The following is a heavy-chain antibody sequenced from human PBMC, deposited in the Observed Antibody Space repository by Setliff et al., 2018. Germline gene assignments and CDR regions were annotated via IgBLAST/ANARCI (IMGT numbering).Heavy chain of an antibody. CDR3: ARASSGWYSAYYYYMDV. Sequence: LTCTVSGGSVGNSHYYWSWIRQPAGKGLEWIGRIYPTWSTNYNPSLRSSVSISLDTSKNQFSLNLTSVTAADTAVYYCARASSGWYSAYYYYMDVWGKGTTVTVSS. V-gene: IGHV4-61*02. J-gene: IGHJ6*03. D-gene: IGHD6-19*01. CDR2: IYPTWST. CDR1: GGSVGNSHYY.